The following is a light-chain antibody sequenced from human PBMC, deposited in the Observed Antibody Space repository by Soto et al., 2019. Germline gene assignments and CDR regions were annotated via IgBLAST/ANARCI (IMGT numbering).Light chain of an antibody. V-gene: IGLV2-11*01. Sequence: QSALTQPRSVSGAPGQSGTISCTGTSSDVGGYNYVSWYQQHPGKAPKLMIYDVSKRPSGVPDRFSGSKSGRTASLTISWLQAEDEADYYFCSYAGRYTFAVFGGGTKVTV. CDR1: SSDVGGYNY. CDR3: CSYAGRYTFAV. CDR2: DVS. J-gene: IGLJ2*01.